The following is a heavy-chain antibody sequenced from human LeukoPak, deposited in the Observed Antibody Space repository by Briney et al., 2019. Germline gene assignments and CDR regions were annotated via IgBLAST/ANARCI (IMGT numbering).Heavy chain of an antibody. J-gene: IGHJ3*02. CDR1: GFTFGSYG. CDR3: ARGGSTLWDAFDI. V-gene: IGHV3-53*04. Sequence: PGGSLRLSCAASGFTFGSYGMSWVRQAPGKGLEWVSVIYSGGSTYYADSVKGRFTISRHNSKNTLYLQMNSLRAEDTAVYYCARGGSTLWDAFDIWGQGTMVTVSS. D-gene: IGHD3-16*01. CDR2: IYSGGST.